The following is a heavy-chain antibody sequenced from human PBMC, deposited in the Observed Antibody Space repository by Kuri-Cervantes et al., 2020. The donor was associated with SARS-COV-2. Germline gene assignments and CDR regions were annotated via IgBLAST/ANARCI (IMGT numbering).Heavy chain of an antibody. CDR3: ARDGTSRRIDY. D-gene: IGHD6-13*01. CDR1: GFTFSSYS. V-gene: IGHV3-48*02. CDR2: ISSSSSTI. J-gene: IGHJ4*02. Sequence: GGSLRLSCAASGFTFSSYSMNWVRQAPGKGLEWVSYISSSSSTIYYADSVKGRFTISRDNAKNSLYLQMNCLRDEDTAVYYCARDGTSRRIDYWGQGTLVTVSS.